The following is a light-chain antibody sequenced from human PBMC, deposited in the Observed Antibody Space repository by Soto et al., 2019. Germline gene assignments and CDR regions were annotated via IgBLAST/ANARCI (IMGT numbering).Light chain of an antibody. Sequence: QSALTQPASVSGSPGQSIAIYCTGTSSDVGADNYVCWYQQHPGKAPKLTIYDVSNRPSGISDRFSGSKSGNTASLTISGLQAEDEADYYCSSYTTSNTYVFGTGTNVTVL. V-gene: IGLV2-14*03. J-gene: IGLJ1*01. CDR1: SSDVGADNY. CDR2: DVS. CDR3: SSYTTSNTYV.